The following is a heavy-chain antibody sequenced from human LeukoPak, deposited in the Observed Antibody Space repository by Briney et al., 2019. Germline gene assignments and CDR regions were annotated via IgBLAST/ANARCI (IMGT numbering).Heavy chain of an antibody. V-gene: IGHV4-39*01. J-gene: IGHJ4*02. D-gene: IGHD6-13*01. CDR2: LYYSGLT. Sequence: SETLSLTCSVSGGSMSSSSHYWGWVRQPPGKELQWIASLYYSGLTFYTPSLESRVTMSIDTSNNQFSLRMSSVTAANTAVYYGASLPAGTWSYDYWGQGSLVTVSS. CDR1: GGSMSSSSHY. CDR3: ASLPAGTWSYDY.